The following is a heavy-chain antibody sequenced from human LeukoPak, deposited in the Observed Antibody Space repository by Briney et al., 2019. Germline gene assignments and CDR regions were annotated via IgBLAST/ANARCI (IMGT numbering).Heavy chain of an antibody. Sequence: SETLSLTCTVSSDSMTSYFWSWIRQPPGKGLEWIGYVYHSGSTSYNPSLKRRVSISEDTSKNQFSLKLSSVTAADTAVYFCARANPNWNPPDYWGQGTLVTV. CDR2: VYHSGST. CDR1: SDSMTSYF. V-gene: IGHV4-59*08. J-gene: IGHJ4*02. CDR3: ARANPNWNPPDY. D-gene: IGHD1-1*01.